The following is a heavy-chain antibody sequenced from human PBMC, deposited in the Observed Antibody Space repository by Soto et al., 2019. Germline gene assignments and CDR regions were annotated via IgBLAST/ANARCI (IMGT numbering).Heavy chain of an antibody. D-gene: IGHD5-18*01. Sequence: EVQLVESGGGLVQPGGSLRLSCAASGFTFSDHYMDWVRQTPGKGLEWVGRTRNKANRYTTEYAASVKGRFTISRDESNNSLYRELNSLKTEDTGIYYCARGGYSYDNGFDPWGQGTLVTVSS. CDR3: ARGGYSYDNGFDP. V-gene: IGHV3-72*01. J-gene: IGHJ5*02. CDR2: TRNKANRYTT. CDR1: GFTFSDHY.